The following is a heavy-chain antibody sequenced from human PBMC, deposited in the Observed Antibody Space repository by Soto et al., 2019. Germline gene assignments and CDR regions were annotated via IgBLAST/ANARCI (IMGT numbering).Heavy chain of an antibody. CDR2: ISYSGST. V-gene: IGHV4-59*01. Sequence: SETLSLTCTVSGGFISSSYWTWIRQPPGKGLEWIGYISYSGSTNYNSSLKSRVTMSIDTSKNQVSLKLNSVTAADTAVYYCARAQDVYNYGGFDYWGQGTLVTVSS. J-gene: IGHJ4*02. CDR3: ARAQDVYNYGGFDY. D-gene: IGHD5-12*01. CDR1: GGFISSSY.